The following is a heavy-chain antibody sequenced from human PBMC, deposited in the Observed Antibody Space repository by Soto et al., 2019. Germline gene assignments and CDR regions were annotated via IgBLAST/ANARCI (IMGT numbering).Heavy chain of an antibody. D-gene: IGHD3-10*01. CDR3: AKEGVVRGGYFDY. CDR1: GFTFSSYA. V-gene: IGHV3-23*01. CDR2: ISGSGGST. J-gene: IGHJ4*02. Sequence: EVQLLESGGGLVQPGGSLRLSCAASGFTFSSYAMSWVRQAPGKGLEWVSAISGSGGSTYYADSVKGRFTISSDSSKNPRYLQITALRAEDTAVYFCAKEGVVRGGYFDYWGQGPLVTVSS.